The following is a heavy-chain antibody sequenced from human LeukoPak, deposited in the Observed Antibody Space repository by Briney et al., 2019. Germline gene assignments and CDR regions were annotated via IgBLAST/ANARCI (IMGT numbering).Heavy chain of an antibody. Sequence: GGSLRLSCAASGFTFDDYAMHWVRQAPGNGLEWVSLISGDGGSTYYADSVKGRFTISRDNSKNSLYLQMNSLRTEDTALYYCAKDMDYYYDSSGWIDYWDQGTLVTVSS. J-gene: IGHJ4*02. V-gene: IGHV3-43*02. CDR2: ISGDGGST. CDR1: GFTFDDYA. D-gene: IGHD3-22*01. CDR3: AKDMDYYYDSSGWIDY.